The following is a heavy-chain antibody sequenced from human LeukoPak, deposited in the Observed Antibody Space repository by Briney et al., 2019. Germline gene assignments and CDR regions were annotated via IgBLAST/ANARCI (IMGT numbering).Heavy chain of an antibody. CDR2: IRSKANSYAT. V-gene: IGHV3-73*01. CDR1: GFTFSGSA. D-gene: IGHD4-17*01. CDR3: TRDYGVLFDY. Sequence: PGGSLRLSCAASGFTFSGSAMHWVRQASGKGLEWVGRIRSKANSYATAYAASVKGRFTISRDDSKNAAYLQMNSLKTEDTAVYYCTRDYGVLFDYWGQGTLVTVSS. J-gene: IGHJ4*02.